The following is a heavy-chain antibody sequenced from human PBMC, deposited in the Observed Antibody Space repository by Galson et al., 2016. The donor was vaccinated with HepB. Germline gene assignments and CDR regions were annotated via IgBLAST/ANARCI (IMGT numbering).Heavy chain of an antibody. CDR1: GFTFSSHW. Sequence: SLRLSCAASGFTFSSHWMHWVRQAPGKGLVCVSRLKSDGRGTFYADSVKGRFTISRDNAKNTLYLQMNSLGAEDTAVSYCRIGTTGIDYWGQGTLVTVSS. CDR2: LKSDGRGT. V-gene: IGHV3-74*01. D-gene: IGHD1/OR15-1a*01. J-gene: IGHJ4*02. CDR3: RIGTTGIDY.